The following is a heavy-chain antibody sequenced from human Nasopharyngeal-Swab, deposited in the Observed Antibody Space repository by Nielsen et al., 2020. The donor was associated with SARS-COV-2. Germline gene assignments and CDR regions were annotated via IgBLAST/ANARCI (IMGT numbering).Heavy chain of an antibody. J-gene: IGHJ4*02. D-gene: IGHD3-3*01. CDR1: GYIFTSYD. CDR3: ARHGVAEDY. Sequence: ASVKVSCKASGYIFTSYDISWVRHARAHGLEWMGWIGAYNGNTNYAQKFQDRVTMTTDTSTSTVYMELRSLRSDDTAVYYCARHGVAEDYWGQGTLVTVSS. V-gene: IGHV1-18*01. CDR2: IGAYNGNT.